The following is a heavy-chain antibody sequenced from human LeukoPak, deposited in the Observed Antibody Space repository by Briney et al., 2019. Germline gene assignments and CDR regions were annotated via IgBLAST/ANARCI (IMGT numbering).Heavy chain of an antibody. CDR2: ITSSSDSI. V-gene: IGHV3-48*02. J-gene: IGHJ4*02. D-gene: IGHD1-26*01. CDR1: GFTFSAYS. CDR3: ARDPGYSRPSSYGYFDH. Sequence: GGSLRLSCATSGFTFSAYSMIWVRQTPGKGLECLSYITSSSDSIHYADSVRGRFTVSRDNAKNSLYLQMNSLRDEDTAVYYCARDPGYSRPSSYGYFDHWGQGTLATVSS.